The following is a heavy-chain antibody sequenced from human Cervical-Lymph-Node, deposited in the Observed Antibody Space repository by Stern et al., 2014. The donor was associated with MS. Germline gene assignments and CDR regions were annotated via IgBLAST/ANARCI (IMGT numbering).Heavy chain of an antibody. V-gene: IGHV5-51*01. J-gene: IGHJ4*02. CDR3: ARDYGDYAFDY. D-gene: IGHD4-17*01. CDR2: IYPGDSDT. CDR1: GYSFTANW. Sequence: EVQLVESGAEVKKPGESLKISCKGSGYSFTANWIAWVRQMPGNGLEWMGIIYPGDSDTTYSPSFLGQVTIPADKSLSTAYLQWGSLKASDTAMYYCARDYGDYAFDYWGQGTLVTVSS.